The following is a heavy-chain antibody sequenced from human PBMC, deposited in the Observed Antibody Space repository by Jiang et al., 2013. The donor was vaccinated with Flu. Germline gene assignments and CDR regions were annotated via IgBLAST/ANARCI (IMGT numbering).Heavy chain of an antibody. CDR2: IYYNGDT. CDR1: GGSISGYY. J-gene: IGHJ4*02. Sequence: GPGLVKPSETLSLTCTVSGGSISGYYWSWVRQSPGKGLEWIGYIYYNGDTKYNPSFRGRFTLFVDTSANEFSLWLSPVTAADTAVYHCARHSGTYPYRFLDSWGPGTLVTVSS. V-gene: IGHV4-59*08. D-gene: IGHD3-16*01. CDR3: ARHSGTYPYRFLDS.